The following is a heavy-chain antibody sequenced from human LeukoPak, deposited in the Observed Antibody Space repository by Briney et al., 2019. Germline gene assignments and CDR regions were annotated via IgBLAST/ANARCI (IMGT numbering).Heavy chain of an antibody. V-gene: IGHV4-39*07. CDR1: GGSISSSSYY. CDR2: IYSSGST. D-gene: IGHD3-16*01. Sequence: SETLSLTCTVSGGSISSSSYYWGWIRQPPGKGLEWIGSIYSSGSTYYNPSLKSRVTISLDTSKNQFSLKLSSVTAADTAVYYCARVEGDYFDYWGQGTLVTVSS. J-gene: IGHJ4*02. CDR3: ARVEGDYFDY.